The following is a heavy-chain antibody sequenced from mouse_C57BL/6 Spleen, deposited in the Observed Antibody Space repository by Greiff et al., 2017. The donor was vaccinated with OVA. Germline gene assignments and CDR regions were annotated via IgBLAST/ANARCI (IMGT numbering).Heavy chain of an antibody. CDR1: GYTFTSYW. J-gene: IGHJ2*01. V-gene: IGHV1-64*01. Sequence: VQLQQPGAELVKPGASVKLSCKASGYTFTSYWMHWVKQRPGQGLEWIGMIHTNSGSTNYTEKFKSKATMTVDKSSSTAYMRLSNLTSEDSAVYYCARRTGTFYFDYWGQGTTLTVSS. CDR2: IHTNSGST. CDR3: ARRTGTFYFDY. D-gene: IGHD4-1*01.